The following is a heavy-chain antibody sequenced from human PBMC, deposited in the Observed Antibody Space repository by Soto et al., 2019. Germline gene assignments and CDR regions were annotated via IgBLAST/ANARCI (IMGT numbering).Heavy chain of an antibody. V-gene: IGHV1-8*02. CDR1: GYTFTNND. CDR3: ARMESFGSLNWFDP. D-gene: IGHD5-18*01. Sequence: ASVKVSCKASGYTFTNNDVSWVRQATGQGLECMGWMNPGSGDTGYAQKFQGRVTMTRDISIATAYMELNSLTSEDTAIYYCARMESFGSLNWFDPWGQGTLVTVSS. J-gene: IGHJ5*02. CDR2: MNPGSGDT.